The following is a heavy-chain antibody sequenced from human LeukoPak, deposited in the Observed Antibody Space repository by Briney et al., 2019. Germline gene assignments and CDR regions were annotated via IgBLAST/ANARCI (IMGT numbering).Heavy chain of an antibody. CDR2: IYYSGST. CDR1: GGSISSGGYY. J-gene: IGHJ4*02. CDR3: ARGTVSSWYLNY. V-gene: IGHV4-31*03. Sequence: SETLSLTCTVSGGSISSGGYYWSWIRQHPGKGLEWIGYIYYSGSTYYNPSLKSRVTISVDTSKNQFSLKLSSVTAADTAVYYCARGTVSSWYLNYWGQGTLVTVSS. D-gene: IGHD6-13*01.